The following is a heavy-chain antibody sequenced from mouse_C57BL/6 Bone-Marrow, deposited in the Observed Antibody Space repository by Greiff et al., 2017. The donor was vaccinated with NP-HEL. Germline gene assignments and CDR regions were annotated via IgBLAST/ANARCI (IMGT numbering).Heavy chain of an antibody. CDR2: IYPSDGGT. Sequence: VQLQQPGAELVRPGSSVKLSCKASGYTFTSYWMDWVKQRPGQGLEWIGNIYPSDGGTNYNQKFKGKATLTVDKSSSTAYMQLSSLTSEDSAVYYCARPRYHRNLDYWGQGTTLTVSS. D-gene: IGHD1-1*01. CDR1: GYTFTSYW. J-gene: IGHJ2*01. CDR3: ARPRYHRNLDY. V-gene: IGHV1-61*01.